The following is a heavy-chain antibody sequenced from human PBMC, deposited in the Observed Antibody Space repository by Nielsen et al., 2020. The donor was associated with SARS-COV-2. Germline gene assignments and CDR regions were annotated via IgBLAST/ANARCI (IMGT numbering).Heavy chain of an antibody. CDR3: ARDYWYCSSTSCYTFYYYYGMDV. V-gene: IGHV3-64*04. J-gene: IGHJ6*02. Sequence: VRQAPGKGLEYVSAISSNGGSTYYADSVKGRFTVSRDNSKNTLYLQMNSLRAEDTAVYYCARDYWYCSSTSCYTFYYYYGMDVWGQGTTVTVSS. D-gene: IGHD2-2*02. CDR2: ISSNGGST.